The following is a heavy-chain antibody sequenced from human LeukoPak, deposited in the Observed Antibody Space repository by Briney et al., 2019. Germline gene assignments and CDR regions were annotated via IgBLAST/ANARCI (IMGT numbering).Heavy chain of an antibody. J-gene: IGHJ4*02. CDR3: ARLTTEYGDYGY. CDR1: GYTFTSYD. Sequence: ASVKVSCKASGYTFTSYDINWVRQATGQGLEWMGWMNPNSGNTGYAQKFQGRVTITRNTSISTAYMELSSLRSEDTAVYYCARLTTEYGDYGYWGQGTLVTVSS. CDR2: MNPNSGNT. D-gene: IGHD4-17*01. V-gene: IGHV1-8*03.